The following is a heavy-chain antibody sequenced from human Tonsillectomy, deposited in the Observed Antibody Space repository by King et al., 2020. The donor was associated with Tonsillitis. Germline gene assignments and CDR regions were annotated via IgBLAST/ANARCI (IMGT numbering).Heavy chain of an antibody. J-gene: IGHJ2*01. Sequence: VQLVESGGRVVRPGGSLRLSCAASGFKFEDYGMSWVRQAPGKGLEWVSGINWNDASTGYPDSVKGRFTISRDNAKNSLYLQMNSLRLEDTALYYCARRVAGSLNWYFDVWGRGTLVTVSS. D-gene: IGHD6-19*01. CDR2: INWNDAST. V-gene: IGHV3-20*04. CDR1: GFKFEDYG. CDR3: ARRVAGSLNWYFDV.